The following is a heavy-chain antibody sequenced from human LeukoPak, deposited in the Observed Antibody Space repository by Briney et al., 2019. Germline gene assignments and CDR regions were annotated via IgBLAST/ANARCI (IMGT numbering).Heavy chain of an antibody. CDR3: ARERDSSGSIVWYFQH. Sequence: ASVKVSCKASGYTFTSYYMHWVRQAPGQGLEWMGIINPSGGSTSNAQKFQGRVTLTRDTSTSTVYMQLSSLRSEDTAVYYCARERDSSGSIVWYFQHWGQGTLVTVSS. CDR2: INPSGGST. CDR1: GYTFTSYY. V-gene: IGHV1-46*01. D-gene: IGHD6-19*01. J-gene: IGHJ1*01.